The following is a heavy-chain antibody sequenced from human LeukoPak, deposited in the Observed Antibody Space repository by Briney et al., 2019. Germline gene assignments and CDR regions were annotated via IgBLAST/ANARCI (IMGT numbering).Heavy chain of an antibody. CDR3: ARSNYGYPDY. CDR2: IYHSGST. Sequence: SETLSLTCAVSGYSISSGYYWGWIRQPPVKGLEWIGSIYHSGSTYYNPSLKSRVTISVDTSKNQFSLKLSSVTAADTAVYYCARSNYGYPDYWGQGTLFTVSS. CDR1: GYSISSGYY. J-gene: IGHJ4*02. V-gene: IGHV4-38-2*01. D-gene: IGHD5-18*01.